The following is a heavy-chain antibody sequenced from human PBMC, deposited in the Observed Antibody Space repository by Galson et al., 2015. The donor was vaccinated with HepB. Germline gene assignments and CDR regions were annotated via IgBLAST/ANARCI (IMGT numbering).Heavy chain of an antibody. CDR1: GGTFSSYA. CDR3: ARGGYCSAGSRHTSDYCYYYMDV. J-gene: IGHJ6*03. V-gene: IGHV1-69*10. CDR2: IIPILGIA. D-gene: IGHD2-15*01. Sequence: SVKVSCKASGGTFSSYAISWVRQAPGQGLEWMGGIIPILGIANYAQKFQGRVTITADKSTSTAYMELSSLRSEDTAVYYCARGGYCSAGSRHTSDYCYYYMDVWGKGTMVTVSS.